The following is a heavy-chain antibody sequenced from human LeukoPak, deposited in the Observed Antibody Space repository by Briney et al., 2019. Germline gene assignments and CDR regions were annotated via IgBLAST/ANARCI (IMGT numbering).Heavy chain of an antibody. V-gene: IGHV3-21*01. D-gene: IGHD3-22*01. CDR1: GFTFSSYS. Sequence: GGSLRLSCAASGFTFSSYSMNWVRQAPGKGLEWVSSISSSSSYIYYADSVKGRFTISRDNAKNSLYLQMNSLRAEDTAVYYCARAAWYDSSGYSYHFDYWGQGTLVTVPS. J-gene: IGHJ4*02. CDR2: ISSSSSYI. CDR3: ARAAWYDSSGYSYHFDY.